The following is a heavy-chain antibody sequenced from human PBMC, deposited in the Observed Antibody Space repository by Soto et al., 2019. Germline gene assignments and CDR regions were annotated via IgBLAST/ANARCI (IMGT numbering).Heavy chain of an antibody. Sequence: QVQLVQSGAEVKKPGSSVKVSCKASGGTFSSYAISWVRQAPGQGLEWMGGIIPIFGTANYAQKFQGRVKITADGSTSTAYMELSSLRSEDTAVYYCARDNDDWLRFSPLRFWGQGTLVTVSS. D-gene: IGHD5-12*01. V-gene: IGHV1-69*01. CDR1: GGTFSSYA. J-gene: IGHJ4*02. CDR2: IIPIFGTA. CDR3: ARDNDDWLRFSPLRF.